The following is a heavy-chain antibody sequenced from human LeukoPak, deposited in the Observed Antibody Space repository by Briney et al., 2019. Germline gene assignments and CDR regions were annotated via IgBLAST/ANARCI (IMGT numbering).Heavy chain of an antibody. CDR1: GYSISSGYY. Sequence: SGTLSLTCAVSGYSISSGYYWGWVRQPPGKGLEWIGSVYQTGSTYYNPSVKSRGTISVDTSKNQFSLKLRSVTAADTAVYYCVRVYCGGGSCDSASYYASYYYYYYIDVWGIGTTVTVSS. J-gene: IGHJ6*03. D-gene: IGHD2-15*01. CDR2: VYQTGST. V-gene: IGHV4-38-2*01. CDR3: VRVYCGGGSCDSASYYASYYYYYYIDV.